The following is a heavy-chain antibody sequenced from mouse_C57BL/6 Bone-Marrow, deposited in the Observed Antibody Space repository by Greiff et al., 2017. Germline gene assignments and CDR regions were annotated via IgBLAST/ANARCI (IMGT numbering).Heavy chain of an antibody. CDR2: LFPGSGRT. CDR3: ATDYYGSSYWYIDV. CDR1: GYTFTGYW. J-gene: IGHJ1*03. V-gene: IGHV1-9*01. Sequence: VQLQESGAELMKPGASVKLSCKATGYTFTGYWIEWVKQRPGHGLEWIGELFPGSGRTNYNEKFKGKATFTADTSSNTAYMQLSRLTTEDSAIYYCATDYYGSSYWYIDVWGTGTTVTVAS. D-gene: IGHD1-1*01.